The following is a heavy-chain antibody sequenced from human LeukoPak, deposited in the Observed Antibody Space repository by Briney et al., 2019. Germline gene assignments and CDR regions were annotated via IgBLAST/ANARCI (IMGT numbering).Heavy chain of an antibody. CDR1: GSPLSSYS. J-gene: IGHJ4*02. CDR2: ISSSGSAI. CDR3: VRVKGSYFDY. D-gene: IGHD2-15*01. Sequence: GGSLRLSCAASGSPLSSYSINWVRQAPGKGLEWVSYISSSGSAIYYVDSVKGRSTVSRDNAKNSLFLQMNSPRAEDTAVYYCVRVKGSYFDYWGQGALVTVSS. V-gene: IGHV3-48*01.